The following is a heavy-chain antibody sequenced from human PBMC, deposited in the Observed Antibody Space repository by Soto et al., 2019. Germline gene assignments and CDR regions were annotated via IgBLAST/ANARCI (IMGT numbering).Heavy chain of an antibody. CDR3: EIRPGYSPGGDY. CDR2: VYNDGDTT. CDR1: GLTFRTYW. Sequence: EVQLVESGGGLVQPGGSLRLSCAASGLTFRTYWVIWVRQAPGKGLVWVSRVYNDGDTTMHAASVTGRFTISRDNAKNTVSLQMSGLRVADTAMYYCEIRPGYSPGGDYWGQGTLVTVSA. J-gene: IGHJ4*02. V-gene: IGHV3-74*03. D-gene: IGHD2-15*01.